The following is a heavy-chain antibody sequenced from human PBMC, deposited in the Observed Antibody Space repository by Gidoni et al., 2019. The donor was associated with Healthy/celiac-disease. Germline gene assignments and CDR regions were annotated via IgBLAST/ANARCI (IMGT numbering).Heavy chain of an antibody. Sequence: QVQLVQAGAEVKKTGSSVKVSCKASGGTFSSFGISWVRQAPGQGLEWMGGIIPIFGTANYAQQFQGRVTITADESTSTAYMELSSLRSEDTAIYYCARVDGTVGLDYWGQGTLVTVSS. J-gene: IGHJ4*02. CDR3: ARVDGTVGLDY. D-gene: IGHD4-17*01. V-gene: IGHV1-69*01. CDR2: IIPIFGTA. CDR1: GGTFSSFG.